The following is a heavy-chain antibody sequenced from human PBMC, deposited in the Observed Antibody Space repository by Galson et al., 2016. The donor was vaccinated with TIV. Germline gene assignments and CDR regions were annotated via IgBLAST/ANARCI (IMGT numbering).Heavy chain of an antibody. D-gene: IGHD1-26*01. Sequence: SVKVSCKASRGTLSSYAISWVRQAPGQGLEWMGRIIPILGITNYAQKFQGRVTITVDEFTSTANMELSSLKSDDTAVYYCARGGSGSAIDYWGQGILVTVSS. V-gene: IGHV1-69*04. CDR1: RGTLSSYA. J-gene: IGHJ4*02. CDR2: IIPILGIT. CDR3: ARGGSGSAIDY.